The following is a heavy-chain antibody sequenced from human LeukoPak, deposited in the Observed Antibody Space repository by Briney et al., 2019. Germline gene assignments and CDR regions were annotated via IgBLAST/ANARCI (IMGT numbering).Heavy chain of an antibody. Sequence: GGSLRLSCAASGFTVSSNYMGWVRQAPGKGLEWVSVIYSGGDTYYADSVKGRFTISRDNSKNMIYLEMSSLKAEDTAVYYCATDKGGLRYFDRLIYFDYWGQGTLVTVSS. V-gene: IGHV3-66*01. CDR3: ATDKGGLRYFDRLIYFDY. CDR1: GFTVSSNY. J-gene: IGHJ4*02. D-gene: IGHD3-9*01. CDR2: IYSGGDT.